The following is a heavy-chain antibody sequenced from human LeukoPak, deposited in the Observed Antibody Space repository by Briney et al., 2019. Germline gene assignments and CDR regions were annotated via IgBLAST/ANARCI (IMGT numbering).Heavy chain of an antibody. V-gene: IGHV3-30-3*01. J-gene: IGHJ6*02. Sequence: GGSLRLSCAATGFTFSSYAMHWVRQAPGKGLEWVAVISYDGSNKYYADSVKGRFTISRDNSKNTLYLQMNSLRAEDTAVYYCAKTYDFWSGYYTYDYYYGMDVWGQGTTVTVSS. CDR3: AKTYDFWSGYYTYDYYYGMDV. CDR1: GFTFSSYA. D-gene: IGHD3-3*01. CDR2: ISYDGSNK.